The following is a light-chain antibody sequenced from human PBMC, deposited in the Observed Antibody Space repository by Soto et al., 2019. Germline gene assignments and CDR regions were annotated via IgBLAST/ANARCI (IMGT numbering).Light chain of an antibody. CDR1: SSDVGGYNY. CDR2: EVS. Sequence: QSALTQPASVSGSPGQSITISCTGTSSDVGGYNYVSWYQQHPGKAPKLMIYEVSNRPSGVSNRFSGSKSGNTASLTISGLQGEDEAYYYCSSYTSSSIDYVFGTGTKLTVL. J-gene: IGLJ1*01. CDR3: SSYTSSSIDYV. V-gene: IGLV2-14*01.